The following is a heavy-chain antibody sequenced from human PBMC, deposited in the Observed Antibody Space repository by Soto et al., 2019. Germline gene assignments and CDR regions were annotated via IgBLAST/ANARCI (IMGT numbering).Heavy chain of an antibody. CDR2: ISYDGSNK. Sequence: GGSLRLSCSASGFTFSSYAMHWVRQAPGKGLEWVAVISYDGSNKYYADSVKGRFTISRDNSKNTLYLQMNSLRAEDTAVYYCASEGLIVLVPAAMPEGYWGQGTLVTVSS. CDR3: ASEGLIVLVPAAMPEGY. D-gene: IGHD2-2*01. CDR1: GFTFSSYA. J-gene: IGHJ4*02. V-gene: IGHV3-30-3*01.